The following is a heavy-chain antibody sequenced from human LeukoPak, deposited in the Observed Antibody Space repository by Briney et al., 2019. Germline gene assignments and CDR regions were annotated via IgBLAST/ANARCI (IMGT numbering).Heavy chain of an antibody. CDR1: GFTFSNYA. J-gene: IGHJ4*02. CDR2: ISYDGNNK. V-gene: IGHV3-30-3*01. CDR3: ARDQGYYFDY. Sequence: PGGSLTLSCAASGFTFSNYAINWVRQAPGKGLEWVAVISYDGNNKYYADSVKGRFTISRDNSKNTLYLQMNSLRAEDTAVYYCARDQGYYFDYWGQGTLVTVSS.